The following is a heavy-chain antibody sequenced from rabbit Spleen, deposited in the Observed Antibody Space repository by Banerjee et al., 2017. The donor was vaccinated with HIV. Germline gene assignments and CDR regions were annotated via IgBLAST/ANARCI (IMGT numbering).Heavy chain of an antibody. CDR3: ARDRDGTSVFYFGL. Sequence: QEQLVESGGGLVQPEGSLTLTCTASGFSFSSSYYMCWVRQAPGKGLEWIACIDIGNSGSTYYASWAKGRFTISKTSSTTVTLQMTSLTAADTATYFCARDRDGTSVFYFGLWGQGTLVTVS. CDR1: GFSFSSSYY. J-gene: IGHJ4*01. CDR2: IDIGNSGST. D-gene: IGHD8-1*01. V-gene: IGHV1S45*01.